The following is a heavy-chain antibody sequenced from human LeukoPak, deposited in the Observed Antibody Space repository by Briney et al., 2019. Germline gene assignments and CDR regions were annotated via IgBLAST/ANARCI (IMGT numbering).Heavy chain of an antibody. V-gene: IGHV1-69*02. CDR2: IIPILGIA. D-gene: IGHD2-2*01. CDR3: ASRYCSSTSCYSNWNYALS. CDR1: GGTLSSYT. J-gene: IGHJ4*02. Sequence: SVKVSCKASGGTLSSYTISWVRQAPGQGLEWMGRIIPILGIANYAQKFQGRVTITADKSTSTAYMELSSLRSEDTAVYYCASRYCSSTSCYSNWNYALSWGQGTLVTVSS.